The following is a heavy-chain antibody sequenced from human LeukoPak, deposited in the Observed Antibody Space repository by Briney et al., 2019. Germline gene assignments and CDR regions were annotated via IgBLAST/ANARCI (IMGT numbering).Heavy chain of an antibody. CDR3: ATLEDLAVEMATD. Sequence: ASVKVSCKVSGYTLTELSMHWVRQAPGKGLEWMGGFDPEDGEPIYAQNFQGRFTMTEDTSTDTVYMELSSLRSEDSAVYYCATLEDLAVEMATDWGQGTLVTVSS. CDR2: FDPEDGEP. D-gene: IGHD5-24*01. CDR1: GYTLTELS. V-gene: IGHV1-24*01. J-gene: IGHJ4*02.